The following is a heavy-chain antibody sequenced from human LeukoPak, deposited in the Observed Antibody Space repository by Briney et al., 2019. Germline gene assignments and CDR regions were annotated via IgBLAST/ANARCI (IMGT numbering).Heavy chain of an antibody. CDR1: GGSISSSSYY. V-gene: IGHV4-39*07. D-gene: IGHD6-13*01. Sequence: SETLSLTCTVSGGSISSSSYYWGWIRQSPGKGLEWIGSIYNSGSTYYNPSLKSRVTMSVDTSKNQFSLKLSSVTAADTAVYHCARDGQQLVRGDWFDTWGQGTLVTVSS. CDR2: IYNSGST. CDR3: ARDGQQLVRGDWFDT. J-gene: IGHJ5*02.